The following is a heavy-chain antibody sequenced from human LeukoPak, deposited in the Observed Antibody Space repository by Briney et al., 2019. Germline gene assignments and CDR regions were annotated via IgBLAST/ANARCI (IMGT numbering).Heavy chain of an antibody. D-gene: IGHD4-23*01. J-gene: IGHJ4*02. CDR2: ISYDGNNK. Sequence: PGGSLRLSCAASEFTFSSYGMHWVRQAPGKGLEWVAVISYDGNNKYYADSVKGRFTISRDHSKNTVYLQMNSLRPEDTAVYYCAKGVGGTFDYWGQGTLVTVSS. V-gene: IGHV3-30*18. CDR1: EFTFSSYG. CDR3: AKGVGGTFDY.